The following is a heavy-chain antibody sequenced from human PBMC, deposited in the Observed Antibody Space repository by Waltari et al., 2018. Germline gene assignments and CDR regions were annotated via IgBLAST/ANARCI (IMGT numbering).Heavy chain of an antibody. CDR2: ISGSGGST. Sequence: EVQLLESGGGLVQPGGSLRLSCAASGFTFSSYAMSWVRQAPGKGLEWVSAISGSGGSTYYADSVKGRFTISRDNSKNTLYLQMNSLRAEDTAVYYCARDSDSTHSFDYWGQGTLVTVSS. CDR3: ARDSDSTHSFDY. CDR1: GFTFSSYA. J-gene: IGHJ4*02. V-gene: IGHV3-23*01. D-gene: IGHD2-2*01.